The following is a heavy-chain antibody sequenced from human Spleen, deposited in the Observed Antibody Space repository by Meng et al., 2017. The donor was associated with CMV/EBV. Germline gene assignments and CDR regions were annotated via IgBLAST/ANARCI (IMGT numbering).Heavy chain of an antibody. J-gene: IGHJ6*02. CDR1: GGSFSGYH. Sequence: GSLRLSCAVYGGSFSGYHWSWIRQSPGKGLEWIGEINHSGSTNYNPSLKSRVTISVDTSKNQFSLELSSVNAADTAVYYCAGVYSSSSPGGMDVWGQGTTVTVSS. CDR3: AGVYSSSSPGGMDV. CDR2: INHSGST. V-gene: IGHV4-34*01. D-gene: IGHD6-6*01.